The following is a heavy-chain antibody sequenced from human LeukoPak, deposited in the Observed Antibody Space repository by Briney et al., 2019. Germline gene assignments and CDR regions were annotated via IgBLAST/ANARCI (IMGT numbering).Heavy chain of an antibody. V-gene: IGHV3-74*01. J-gene: IGHJ4*02. CDR1: GFTLSMYW. Sequence: GGSLRLSCADSGFTLSMYWMHWVRQAPGKGLVWVSRINPEATTTNYADSVKGRFTISRDNAKNTLYLQMNSLRVEDTAVYYCARVKRPYCFDYWGRGTLVTVSS. CDR3: ARVKRPYCFDY. CDR2: INPEATTT.